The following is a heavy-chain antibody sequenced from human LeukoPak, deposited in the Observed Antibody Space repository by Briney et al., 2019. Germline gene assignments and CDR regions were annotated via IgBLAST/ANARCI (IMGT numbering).Heavy chain of an antibody. D-gene: IGHD3-22*01. CDR1: GGSFSGYY. CDR2: INHSGST. V-gene: IGHV4-34*01. CDR3: ARSLPRYYYDSSGYPRDHDAFDI. Sequence: SETLSLTCAVYGGSFSGYYWSWIRQPPGKGLEWIGEINHSGSTNYNPSLKSRVTISVDTSKNQFSLKLSSVTAADTAVYYCARSLPRYYYDSSGYPRDHDAFDIWGQGTMVTVSS. J-gene: IGHJ3*02.